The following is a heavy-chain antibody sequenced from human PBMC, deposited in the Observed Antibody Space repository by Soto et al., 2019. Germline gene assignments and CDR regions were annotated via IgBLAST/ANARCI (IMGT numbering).Heavy chain of an antibody. CDR3: ARRAAGTGWFDP. D-gene: IGHD6-13*01. Sequence: SETLSLPSTVSGGSISTCNWNCILQPPGKGLEWIGDIYYSGSTNYNPSLKSRVTILVDTSKNQFSLKLSSVTAADTAVYYCARRAAGTGWFDPWGQGTLVTVS. V-gene: IGHV4-59*08. CDR1: GGSISTCN. J-gene: IGHJ5*02. CDR2: IYYSGST.